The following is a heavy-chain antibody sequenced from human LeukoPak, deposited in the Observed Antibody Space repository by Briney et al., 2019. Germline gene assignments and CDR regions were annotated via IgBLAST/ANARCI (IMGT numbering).Heavy chain of an antibody. J-gene: IGHJ4*02. Sequence: GGSLRLSCAASGFTFSSYAMHWLRQAPGKGLEWVAVISYDGSNKYYADSVKGRFTISRDNSKNTLYLQMNSLRAEDTAVYYCARDFLIFSSSAIGILDYWGQGTLVTVSS. CDR2: ISYDGSNK. CDR3: ARDFLIFSSSAIGILDY. D-gene: IGHD3-9*01. CDR1: GFTFSSYA. V-gene: IGHV3-30*04.